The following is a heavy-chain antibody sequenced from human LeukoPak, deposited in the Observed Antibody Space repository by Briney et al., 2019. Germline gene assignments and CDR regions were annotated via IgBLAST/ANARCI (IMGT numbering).Heavy chain of an antibody. CDR2: INHSGST. D-gene: IGHD6-6*01. V-gene: IGHV4-34*01. Sequence: SETLSLTCAVYGGSFSAYYWSWIRQPPGKGLEWIGEINHSGSTNYNPFLKSRVTISVDTSKNQFSLKLSSVTAADTAVYYCARGMVAARLYSYYYMDVWGKGTTVTVSS. CDR1: GGSFSAYY. J-gene: IGHJ6*03. CDR3: ARGMVAARLYSYYYMDV.